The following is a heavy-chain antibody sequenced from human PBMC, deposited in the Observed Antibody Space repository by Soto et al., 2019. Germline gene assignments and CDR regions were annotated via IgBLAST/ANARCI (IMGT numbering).Heavy chain of an antibody. CDR2: IYYSGST. CDR1: GGSISSSSYY. Sequence: SETLSLTCTVSGGSISSSSYYWGWIRQPPGKGLEWIGSIYYSGSTYYNPSLKSRVTISVDTSKNQFSLKLSSVTAADTAVYYCARLNVGIAAAGTGASYSNYYYGMDVWGQGTTVTVSS. V-gene: IGHV4-39*01. D-gene: IGHD6-13*01. J-gene: IGHJ6*02. CDR3: ARLNVGIAAAGTGASYSNYYYGMDV.